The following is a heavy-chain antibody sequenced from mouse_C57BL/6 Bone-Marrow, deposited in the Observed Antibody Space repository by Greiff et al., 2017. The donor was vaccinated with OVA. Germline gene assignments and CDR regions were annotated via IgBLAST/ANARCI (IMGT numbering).Heavy chain of an antibody. CDR1: GFTIKDDY. J-gene: IGHJ3*01. D-gene: IGHD2-1*01. V-gene: IGHV14-4*01. CDR3: TTWATMVKRAWFAY. Sequence: VQLQQSGAELVRPGASVKLSCTASGFTIKDDYMHWVKQRPEQGLEWIGWIDPENGDTESASKFQGKATITADTSSNTAYLQLSSLTSEDTAVYYCTTWATMVKRAWFAYWGQGTLVTVSA. CDR2: IDPENGDT.